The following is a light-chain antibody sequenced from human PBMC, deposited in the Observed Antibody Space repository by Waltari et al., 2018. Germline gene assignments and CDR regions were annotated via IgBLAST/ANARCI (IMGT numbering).Light chain of an antibody. J-gene: IGLJ2*01. Sequence: QSALTQPASVSGSPGQSITIPCTGTSSDVVGYNYVPWYQHHPGKAPTIIIYDVNDRPSGVSNRFSGSKSGNTASLTISGLQAEDEADYYCSSYRRSDIVVFGGGTKLTVL. V-gene: IGLV2-14*03. CDR3: SSYRRSDIVV. CDR1: SSDVVGYNY. CDR2: DVN.